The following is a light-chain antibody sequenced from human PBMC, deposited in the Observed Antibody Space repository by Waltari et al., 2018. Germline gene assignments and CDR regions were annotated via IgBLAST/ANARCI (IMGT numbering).Light chain of an antibody. J-gene: IGLJ3*02. Sequence: QLVVTQSPSASASLGASVKLTCTLSSGHSSNIIAWLQQQPEKGPRYLLKVNRDGSNSRGDEIPVRFSGSSSGAERHLTISSLQAEDDADYYCQTGGHGTWVFGGGTKLTVL. CDR1: SGHSSNI. CDR3: QTGGHGTWV. V-gene: IGLV4-69*01. CDR2: VNRDGSN.